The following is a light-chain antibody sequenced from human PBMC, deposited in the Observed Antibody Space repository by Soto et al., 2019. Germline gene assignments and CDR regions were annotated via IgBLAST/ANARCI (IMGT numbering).Light chain of an antibody. CDR1: SSNIGSNS. V-gene: IGLV1-44*01. J-gene: IGLJ2*01. Sequence: QSVLTQPPSASGTPGQRVTISCSGSSSNIGSNSVNWYQQLPGTAPKLLMYSSNQRPSGVPDRFSGSKSGTSASLAISGLQSEDEADYDCAAWDDSLNGVVCGGGTKLTVL. CDR3: AAWDDSLNGVV. CDR2: SSN.